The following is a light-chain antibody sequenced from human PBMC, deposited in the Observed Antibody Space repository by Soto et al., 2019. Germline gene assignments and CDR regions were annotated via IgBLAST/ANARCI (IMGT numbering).Light chain of an antibody. Sequence: DIQMTQKPSTLSASVGDRVTITFRASQSISSWLAWYQQKPGKAPKLLIYKASSLESGVPSRFSGSGSGTEFTLTISSLQPDDFATYYCQQYNSYSPTFGQGTKVDIK. CDR1: QSISSW. V-gene: IGKV1-5*03. J-gene: IGKJ1*01. CDR2: KAS. CDR3: QQYNSYSPT.